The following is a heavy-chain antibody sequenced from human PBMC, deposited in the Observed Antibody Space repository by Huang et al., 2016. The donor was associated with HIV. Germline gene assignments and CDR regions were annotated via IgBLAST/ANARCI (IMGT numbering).Heavy chain of an antibody. CDR2: ISYEAKTK. D-gene: IGHD6-13*01. V-gene: IGHV3-30*18. Sequence: QVQLVESGGGVVQPGRSLRISCAASGFTFSSYGMHWVRQAPCKGLEWVAVISYEAKTKYDADSVKGRFSISRDNSKTTVYLQLNSLRLEDTAVYYCAKGGSAAAVLDFWGQGTLVTVSS. CDR1: GFTFSSYG. CDR3: AKGGSAAAVLDF. J-gene: IGHJ4*02.